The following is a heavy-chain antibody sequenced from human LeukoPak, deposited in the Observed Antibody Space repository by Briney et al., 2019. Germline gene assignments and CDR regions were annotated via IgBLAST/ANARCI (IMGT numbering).Heavy chain of an antibody. D-gene: IGHD1-14*01. CDR2: IYYSGST. CDR1: GYSINSGHY. J-gene: IGHJ4*02. V-gene: IGHV4-38-2*02. Sequence: PSETLSLTCTVSGYSINSGHYWGWLRQPPGKGLEWIGSIYYSGSTYYNPSLKSRVTISVDTSKNQFSLKLSSVTAADTAVYYCATAAFGTYYFDYWGQGTLVTVSS. CDR3: ATAAFGTYYFDY.